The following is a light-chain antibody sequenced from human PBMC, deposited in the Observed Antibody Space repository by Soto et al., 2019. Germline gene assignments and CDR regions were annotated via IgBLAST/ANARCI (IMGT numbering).Light chain of an antibody. CDR2: EVT. V-gene: IGLV2-14*03. Sequence: QSALTQPASVSGSRGQSITISCTGTSSDIGDYNYVSWYKQYPGKAPKLIIFEVTNRPAGISNRFSGSKSGNTASLTISGLQAEDEADYYCSSFTRGSTPCAFGSGTKVTVL. CDR1: SSDIGDYNY. CDR3: SSFTRGSTPCA. J-gene: IGLJ1*01.